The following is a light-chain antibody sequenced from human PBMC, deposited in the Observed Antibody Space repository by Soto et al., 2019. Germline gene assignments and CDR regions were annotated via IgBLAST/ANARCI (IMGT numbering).Light chain of an antibody. Sequence: EIVLTQSPGTLSLSPGERATLSCRASQSVSSSYLAWYQQKPGQAPRLLIYGASSRATGIPDRFSGSGSGTDFTLTISRLEPEYFAVYYCQQYGSSPQTFGQGTNLEIK. V-gene: IGKV3-20*01. J-gene: IGKJ2*01. CDR1: QSVSSSY. CDR3: QQYGSSPQT. CDR2: GAS.